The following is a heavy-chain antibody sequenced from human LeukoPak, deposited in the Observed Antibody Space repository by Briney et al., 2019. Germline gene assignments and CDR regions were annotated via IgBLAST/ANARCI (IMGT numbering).Heavy chain of an antibody. Sequence: GGSLRLSCAASGFTFNSYGMHWVCQAPGKGLEWVAFIQYDGSNKYYADSVKGRFTISRDSSKNTLYLQMNSLRPEDTAVYYRAKGGSSTWTTATKHYFDYWGQGTLVTVSS. CDR3: AKGGSSTWTTATKHYFDY. D-gene: IGHD4-17*01. CDR1: GFTFNSYG. CDR2: IQYDGSNK. V-gene: IGHV3-30*02. J-gene: IGHJ4*02.